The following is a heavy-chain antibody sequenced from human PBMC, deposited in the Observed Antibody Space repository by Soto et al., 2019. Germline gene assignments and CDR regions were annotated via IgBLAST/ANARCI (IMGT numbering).Heavy chain of an antibody. CDR1: GGSFSGYY. V-gene: IGHV4-34*01. Sequence: QVQLQQWGAGLLKTSETLSLTCAVYGGSFSGYYWSWIRQPPGKGLEWIGEINHSGSTNYNPSLKSRVTISVDTSKNQFSLKLGSVTAADTAVYYCARGPYYYVHWGQGTLVTVSS. CDR3: ARGPYYYVH. CDR2: INHSGST. J-gene: IGHJ4*02.